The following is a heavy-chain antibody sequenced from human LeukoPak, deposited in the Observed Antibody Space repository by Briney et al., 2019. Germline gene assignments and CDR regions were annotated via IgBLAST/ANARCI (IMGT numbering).Heavy chain of an antibody. CDR3: ARGGSRYQLLNWFDP. D-gene: IGHD2-2*01. V-gene: IGHV4-38-2*02. CDR2: IYHTSST. J-gene: IGHJ5*02. CDR1: GYSISSGYY. Sequence: SETLSLTCTVSGYSISSGYYWAWIGQTPGKGLEWIGSIYHTSSTYCNPSLRSRVTISVDTSKNQFSLKLSSLTAADTAVYYCARGGSRYQLLNWFDPWGQGTLVTVSS.